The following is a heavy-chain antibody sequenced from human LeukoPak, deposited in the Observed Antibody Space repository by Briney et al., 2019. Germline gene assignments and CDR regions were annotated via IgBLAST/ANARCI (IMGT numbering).Heavy chain of an antibody. D-gene: IGHD4-23*01. Sequence: PSETLSLTCTVSGGSISSYYWSWIRQPPGKGLEWIGYIYYSGSTNYNPSLKSRVTISVDTSKNQFSLKLSSVTAADTAVYYCARNYGGNSGWIDYWGQGTLVTVSS. CDR2: IYYSGST. V-gene: IGHV4-59*01. J-gene: IGHJ4*02. CDR3: ARNYGGNSGWIDY. CDR1: GGSISSYY.